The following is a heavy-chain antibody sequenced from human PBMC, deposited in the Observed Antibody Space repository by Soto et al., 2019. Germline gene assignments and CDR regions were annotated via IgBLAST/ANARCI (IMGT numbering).Heavy chain of an antibody. CDR2: INPSGGST. V-gene: IGHV1-46*01. CDR3: ASVGDPRLPYFEF. Sequence: APLKVSCKASVYAFTIYYMHCGRKTPGQGLEWMGIINPSGGSTSYTQKFQGRVTMTRDTSTSTVYMELSSLRSEDTAVYYCASVGDPRLPYFEFWG. CDR1: VYAFTIYY. J-gene: IGHJ4*01. D-gene: IGHD3-16*01.